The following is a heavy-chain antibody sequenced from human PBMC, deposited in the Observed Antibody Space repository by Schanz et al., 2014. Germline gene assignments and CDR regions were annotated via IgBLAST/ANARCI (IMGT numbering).Heavy chain of an antibody. CDR2: SYHSGTT. CDR3: YGMDV. J-gene: IGHJ6*02. V-gene: IGHV4-31*09. Sequence: QVQLRESGPGLVKPSQTLTLTCTVSGASISSGVYYWSWIRHHPGEGLEWIGYSYHSGTTYYNPSLKSRVTISVDTSKTQFSLRLTSVTAADTAVYYCYGMDVWGQGTTVTVSS. CDR1: GASISSGVYY.